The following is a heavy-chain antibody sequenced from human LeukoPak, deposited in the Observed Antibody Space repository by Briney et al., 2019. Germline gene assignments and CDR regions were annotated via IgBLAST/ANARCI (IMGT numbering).Heavy chain of an antibody. V-gene: IGHV3-21*01. D-gene: IGHD3-22*01. CDR3: ARAPAYYYDSSGLN. Sequence: PGGSLRLSCTDSGFRLSDYAMNWVRQAPGKGLEWVSSISSSSSYIYYADSVKGRFTISRDNAKNSLYLQMNSLRAEDTAVYYCARAPAYYYDSSGLNWGQGTLVTVSS. CDR2: ISSSSSYI. J-gene: IGHJ4*02. CDR1: GFRLSDYA.